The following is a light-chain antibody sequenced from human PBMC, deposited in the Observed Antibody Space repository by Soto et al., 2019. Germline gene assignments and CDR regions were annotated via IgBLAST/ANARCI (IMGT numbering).Light chain of an antibody. CDR2: EGT. CDR1: SSDVGSYNL. CDR3: YSYAGENLYV. J-gene: IGLJ1*01. V-gene: IGLV2-23*01. Sequence: QSFLTQPASVSASPGQSITIPCTGTSSDVGSYNLVSWFQQHPGKVPKLLIYEGTKRPSGPSDRFSGSKSGTTASLTISGLQAEDEAHYYCYSYAGENLYVFGTGTKVTVL.